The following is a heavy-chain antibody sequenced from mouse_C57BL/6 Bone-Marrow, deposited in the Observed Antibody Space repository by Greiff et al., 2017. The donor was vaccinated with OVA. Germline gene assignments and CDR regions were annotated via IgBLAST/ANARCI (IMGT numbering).Heavy chain of an antibody. D-gene: IGHD1-1*02. CDR3: ARDRWDWYFDV. CDR1: GFTFSSYA. J-gene: IGHJ1*03. V-gene: IGHV5-4*01. Sequence: EVMLVESGGGLVKPGGSLKLSCAASGFTFSSYAMSWVRQTPEKRLEWVATISDGGSYTYYPDNVKGRFTISRDNAKNNLYLQMSHLKSEDTAMYYCARDRWDWYFDVWGTGTTVTVSS. CDR2: ISDGGSYT.